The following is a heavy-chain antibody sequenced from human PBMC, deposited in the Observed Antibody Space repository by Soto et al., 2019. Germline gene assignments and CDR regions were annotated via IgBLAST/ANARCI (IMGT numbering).Heavy chain of an antibody. D-gene: IGHD1-26*01. CDR3: AKNQGVELVPLATVDWFDP. CDR2: ISGSGFKK. V-gene: IGHV3-23*01. CDR1: GFIFENFG. Sequence: GGSLRLSCAASGFIFENFGMSWVRQAPGKGLEWISSISGSGFKKYYADSVKGRFTISRDNSKSTVYLELNNLSAEDTAVYHCAKNQGVELVPLATVDWFDPWGQGPVVTVSS. J-gene: IGHJ5*02.